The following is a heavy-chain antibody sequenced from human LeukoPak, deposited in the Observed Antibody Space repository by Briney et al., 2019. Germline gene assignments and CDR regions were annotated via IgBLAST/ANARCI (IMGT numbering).Heavy chain of an antibody. CDR2: TYYRSTWYN. V-gene: IGHV6-1*01. CDR1: GDSVSSNSVT. CDR3: ARRLTQYDCFDP. Sequence: SQTLSLTCAISGDSVSSNSVTWNWIRQSPSRGLEWLGRTYYRSTWYNDYAVSVRGRITVNPDTSKNLFSLHLNSVTPEDTAVYYCARRLTQYDCFDPWGQGILVTVSS. J-gene: IGHJ5*02. D-gene: IGHD2-2*01.